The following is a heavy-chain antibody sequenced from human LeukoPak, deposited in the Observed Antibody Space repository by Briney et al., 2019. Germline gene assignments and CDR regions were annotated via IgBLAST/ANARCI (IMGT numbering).Heavy chain of an antibody. J-gene: IGHJ3*02. V-gene: IGHV1-2*02. Sequence: ASVKVSCKASGYTFTDYYMHWVRQAPGQGLDWMGWINPNSGDTNYAQKFQGRVTMTRDTSISTAYMELSRLTSDDSAVYYCARDIGRTRDNAFDIWGQGTMVTVSS. CDR3: ARDIGRTRDNAFDI. CDR1: GYTFTDYY. D-gene: IGHD2-2*01. CDR2: INPNSGDT.